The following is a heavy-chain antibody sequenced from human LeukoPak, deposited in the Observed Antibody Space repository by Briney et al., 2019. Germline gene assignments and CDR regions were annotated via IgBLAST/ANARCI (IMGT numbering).Heavy chain of an antibody. CDR2: ITPSGGT. D-gene: IGHD5-24*01. CDR1: GYTVTSYA. CDR3: ARGRYGDGFAHFDY. V-gene: IGHV1-2*02. J-gene: IGHJ4*02. Sequence: GASVKVSCKASGYTVTSYAMHWVRQAPGQGLEWMGWITPSGGTNYPQKFQGRVAITRDTSITTAYMDLSRLTSDDTAVYYCARGRYGDGFAHFDYWGQGALVTVSS.